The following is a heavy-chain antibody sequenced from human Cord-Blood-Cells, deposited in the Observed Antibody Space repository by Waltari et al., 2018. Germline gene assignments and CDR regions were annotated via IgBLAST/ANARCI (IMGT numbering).Heavy chain of an antibody. CDR3: AREPRGWVTGDNPFDY. V-gene: IGHV1-69*09. CDR2: SIPSLVKA. CDR1: GGTFSSYA. Sequence: QVQLVQSGAEVKKQGSSVKVSCKASGGTFSSYAISWVRQAPGQGLEWKGRSIPSLVKANDEQKCQGRVTSTADKSASTAYRELSSLRSEDTAVYYCAREPRGWVTGDNPFDYWGQGTLVTVSS. D-gene: IGHD7-27*01. J-gene: IGHJ4*02.